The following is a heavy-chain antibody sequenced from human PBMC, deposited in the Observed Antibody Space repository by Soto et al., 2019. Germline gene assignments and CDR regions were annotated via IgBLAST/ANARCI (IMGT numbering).Heavy chain of an antibody. CDR2: MNPYNGNA. CDR3: ARRKERSGPHYFDS. V-gene: IGHV1-8*01. CDR1: GYTFITYD. J-gene: IGHJ4*02. D-gene: IGHD1-1*01. Sequence: ASVKVSCKASGYTFITYDINWVREAPGQGLEWMGWMNPYNGNAGYAQKFQGRVTMTRNTSISTAYMELTSLKSNDTAVYFCARRKERSGPHYFDSWGQGTLVTVSS.